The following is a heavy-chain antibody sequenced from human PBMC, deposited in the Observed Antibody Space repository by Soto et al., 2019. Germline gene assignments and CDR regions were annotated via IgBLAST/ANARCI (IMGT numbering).Heavy chain of an antibody. CDR2: ISGSGGST. V-gene: IGHV3-23*01. CDR1: GFTFSSYA. CDR3: AKSGYYDSSGYRYYFDY. Sequence: GGSLRLSCTASGFTFSSYAMSWVRQAPGKGLEWVSAISGSGGSTYYADSVKGRFTISRDNSKNTLYLQMNSLRAEDTAVYYCAKSGYYDSSGYRYYFDYWGQGTLVT. D-gene: IGHD3-22*01. J-gene: IGHJ4*02.